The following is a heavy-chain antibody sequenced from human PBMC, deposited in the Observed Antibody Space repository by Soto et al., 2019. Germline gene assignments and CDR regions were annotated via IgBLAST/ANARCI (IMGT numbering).Heavy chain of an antibody. V-gene: IGHV3-30*04. D-gene: IGHD3-10*01. Sequence: QVQVVESGGGVVQSGRSLRLSCAASGFTFSRYAIHWVRQAPGKGLEWVAVISRDGTNKYYVDSVKGRFTISRDNSRNTLYLQMNSLRHEDAAVYYCARSRSGAVADSFDFWGQGTLVTVSS. CDR3: ARSRSGAVADSFDF. CDR1: GFTFSRYA. J-gene: IGHJ4*02. CDR2: ISRDGTNK.